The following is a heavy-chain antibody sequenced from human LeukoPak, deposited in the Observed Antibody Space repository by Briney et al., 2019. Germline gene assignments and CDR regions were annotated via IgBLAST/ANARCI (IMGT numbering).Heavy chain of an antibody. V-gene: IGHV4-59*01. CDR3: AGSGWYRALFFDY. CDR2: IYYRGNT. D-gene: IGHD6-19*01. Sequence: SETLSLTCTVSGGSISSFYWSWIRQPPGKGLEWIGYIYYRGNTQYNPSLKSRVTISVDTPKNQFSLRLASVTAADTAVYYCAGSGWYRALFFDYWGQGTLVTVSS. J-gene: IGHJ4*02. CDR1: GGSISSFY.